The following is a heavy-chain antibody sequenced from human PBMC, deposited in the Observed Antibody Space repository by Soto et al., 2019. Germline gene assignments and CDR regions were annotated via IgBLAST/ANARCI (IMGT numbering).Heavy chain of an antibody. D-gene: IGHD4-4*01. V-gene: IGHV3-23*01. J-gene: IGHJ4*02. CDR2: ISGSGQTT. Sequence: EVQLLESGGGSVQPGGSLMLSCAASGFTFSSYSFSWLRQAPGKGMEWVSGISGSGQTTHYKDSVKGRFTISRDNFRNTLYLQVNSLRAEDTAIYFCAKSRGDSWTTYFFDYWGQGALVTVSS. CDR1: GFTFSSYS. CDR3: AKSRGDSWTTYFFDY.